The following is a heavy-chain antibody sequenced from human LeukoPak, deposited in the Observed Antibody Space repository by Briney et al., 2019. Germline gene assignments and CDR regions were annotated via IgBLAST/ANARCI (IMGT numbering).Heavy chain of an antibody. V-gene: IGHV4-59*01. D-gene: IGHD2/OR15-2a*01. CDR3: AGGGYGSTTLPFDY. CDR1: GGSISSYY. Sequence: SETLSLTCTVSGGSISSYYWSWIRQPPGKGLEWIGYIYYSGSTNYNPSLKSRVTISVDTSKNQFSLKLSSVTAADTVVYYCAGGGYGSTTLPFDYWGQGTLVTVSS. J-gene: IGHJ4*02. CDR2: IYYSGST.